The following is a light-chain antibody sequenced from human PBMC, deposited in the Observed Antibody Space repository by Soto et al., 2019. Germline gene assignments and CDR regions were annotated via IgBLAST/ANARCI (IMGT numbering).Light chain of an antibody. V-gene: IGLV2-14*03. CDR2: DVS. CDR1: SSDVGGFNS. J-gene: IGLJ1*01. CDR3: SSHTSSNAYV. Sequence: QSALTQPASVSGSPGQSITISCTGTSSDVGGFNSVCWYQHHPGNPPQLIIYDVSDRPSGVSNRFSGSNAANTSSLTICGLQAEDEDDYYCSSHTSSNAYVFGTGTKVTVL.